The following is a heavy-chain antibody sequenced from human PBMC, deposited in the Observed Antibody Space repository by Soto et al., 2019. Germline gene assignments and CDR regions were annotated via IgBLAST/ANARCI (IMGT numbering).Heavy chain of an antibody. V-gene: IGHV3-30-3*01. J-gene: IGHJ4*02. CDR3: AREQPGYSGSYLIDY. D-gene: IGHD1-26*01. Sequence: QVQLVESGGGVVQPGRSLRLSCAASGFTFSSYAMHWVRQAPGKGLEWVAVISYDGSNKYYADSVKGRFTISRDNSKNTLYLQMNSLRAEDTAVYYCAREQPGYSGSYLIDYWGQGPLVTVSS. CDR1: GFTFSSYA. CDR2: ISYDGSNK.